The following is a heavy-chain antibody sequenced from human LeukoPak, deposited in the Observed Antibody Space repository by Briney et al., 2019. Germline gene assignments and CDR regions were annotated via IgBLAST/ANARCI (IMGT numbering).Heavy chain of an antibody. Sequence: WGSLSLTCAASGFTFSSNWWQWVRQAPGKGLVGVSRIDGDGSSTSYADFVKGRFTISRDNAKNTLYLQMKSLRAEDTAVYYCARGYSGYFYYWGQGTLVTVSS. CDR3: ARGYSGYFYY. V-gene: IGHV3-74*01. CDR2: IDGDGSST. CDR1: GFTFSSNW. D-gene: IGHD5-12*01. J-gene: IGHJ4*02.